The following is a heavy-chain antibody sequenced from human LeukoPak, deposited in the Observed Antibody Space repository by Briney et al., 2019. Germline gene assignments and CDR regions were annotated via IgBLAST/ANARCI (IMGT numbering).Heavy chain of an antibody. CDR3: AKERDYGHFDY. Sequence: GGSLRLSCAASGFTFSTDAMSWVRQAPGKGLEWVSGISGSGTHTYYADSVKGRFTISRDNSKNTLYLQMNGLRAEDTAVYYCAKERDYGHFDYWGQGTLVTVSS. D-gene: IGHD4-17*01. J-gene: IGHJ4*02. CDR1: GFTFSTDA. V-gene: IGHV3-23*01. CDR2: ISGSGTHT.